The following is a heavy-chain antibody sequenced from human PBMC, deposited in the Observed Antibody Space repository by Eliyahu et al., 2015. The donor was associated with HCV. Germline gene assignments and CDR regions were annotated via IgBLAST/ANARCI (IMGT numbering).Heavy chain of an antibody. V-gene: IGHV1-46*01. CDR1: GXXFTTYQ. CDR3: AREALAAGTLDY. CDR2: INPSAGST. J-gene: IGHJ4*02. D-gene: IGHD6-13*01. Sequence: QVQLVQSGAEVKKPGASVXVSCKASGXXFTTYQMHWVRQAPGQGLEWMGIINPSAGSTSYAQKFQGRVTMSRDTSTSTVYMELSSLRSEDTAMYYCAREALAAGTLDYWGQGTLVTVSS.